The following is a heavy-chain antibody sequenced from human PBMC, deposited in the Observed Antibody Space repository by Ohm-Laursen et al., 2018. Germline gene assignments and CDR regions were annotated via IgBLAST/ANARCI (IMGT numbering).Heavy chain of an antibody. CDR2: ISYDGSNK. CDR3: AKSEWGSIDY. CDR1: GFTFSSYG. D-gene: IGHD2-15*01. Sequence: SLRLSCSASGFTFSSYGMHWVRQAPGKGLEWVAVISYDGSNKYYADSVKGRFTISRDNSKNTLYLQMNSLRAEDTAVYYCAKSEWGSIDYRGQGTLVTVSS. J-gene: IGHJ4*02. V-gene: IGHV3-30*18.